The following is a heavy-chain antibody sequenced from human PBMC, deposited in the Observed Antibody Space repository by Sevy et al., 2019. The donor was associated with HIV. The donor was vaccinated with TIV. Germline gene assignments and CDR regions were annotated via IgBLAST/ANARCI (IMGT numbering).Heavy chain of an antibody. CDR2: IYYNGHI. J-gene: IGHJ4*02. V-gene: IGHV4-59*08. Sequence: SETLSLTCTASGGSITSLYWNWIRQPPGKGLEWIANIYYNGHINYNPSLKSRVTLSLDTSTNQFSLSLSSVTAADTAMYYCAGENAWGRGYSWGQGTLVTVSS. CDR3: AGENAWGRGYS. D-gene: IGHD1-26*01. CDR1: GGSITSLY.